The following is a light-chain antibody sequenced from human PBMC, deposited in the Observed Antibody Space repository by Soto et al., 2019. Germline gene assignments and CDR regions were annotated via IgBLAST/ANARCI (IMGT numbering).Light chain of an antibody. V-gene: IGLV2-14*01. CDR3: SSYTTSTPLL. CDR1: SSDVGGYEY. Sequence: QSALTQPASVSGSPGQSITISCTGSSSDVGGYEYVSWYQQHPGKAPKLMIYDVSSRPSGISNRFSGSKSGNTDSLTISGLQTEDEADYYCSSYTTSTPLLFGGGTQLTVL. J-gene: IGLJ2*01. CDR2: DVS.